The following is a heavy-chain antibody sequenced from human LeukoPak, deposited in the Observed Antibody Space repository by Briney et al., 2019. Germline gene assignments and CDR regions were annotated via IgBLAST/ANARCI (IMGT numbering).Heavy chain of an antibody. J-gene: IGHJ4*02. CDR1: GYTFTSHG. V-gene: IGHV1-18*01. CDR2: ISAYNGNA. Sequence: ASVKVSCEASGYTFTSHGISWVRQAPGQGLEGMGGISAYNGNANYEQKLQGRVTMTTDTSTRTAYMELRSLRSDDTAVYYCARLAQGGSDYWGQGTLVTVSS. CDR3: ARLAQGGSDY. D-gene: IGHD3-16*01.